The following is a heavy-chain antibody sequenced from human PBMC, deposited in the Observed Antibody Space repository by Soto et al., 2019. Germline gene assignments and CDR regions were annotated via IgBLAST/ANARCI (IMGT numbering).Heavy chain of an antibody. CDR2: VYYSGTT. CDR3: VTVNLVGAAYYFDY. Sequence: TSETLSLTCTVSGGSIRNGDYYWGWIRQPPGKGLEWIGHVYYSGTTYSHPSLNSRVSISVDTSENQFSLRLTSVTAADTAVYYCVTVNLVGAAYYFDYWGPGTLVTVSS. CDR1: GGSIRNGDYY. V-gene: IGHV4-30-4*01. J-gene: IGHJ4*02. D-gene: IGHD1-26*01.